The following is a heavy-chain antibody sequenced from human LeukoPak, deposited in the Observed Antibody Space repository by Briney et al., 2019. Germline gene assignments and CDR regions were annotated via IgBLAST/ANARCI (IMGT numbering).Heavy chain of an antibody. Sequence: GASVKVSCKASGYTFTGYYMHWVRQAPGQGLEWMGWINPNSGGTNYAQKFQGRVTMTRDTSISTAYMELSRLRSDDTAVYYCARDHPLITFGGVIVVDAFDIWGQGTMVTVSS. CDR3: ARDHPLITFGGVIVVDAFDI. V-gene: IGHV1-2*02. J-gene: IGHJ3*02. CDR1: GYTFTGYY. CDR2: INPNSGGT. D-gene: IGHD3-16*02.